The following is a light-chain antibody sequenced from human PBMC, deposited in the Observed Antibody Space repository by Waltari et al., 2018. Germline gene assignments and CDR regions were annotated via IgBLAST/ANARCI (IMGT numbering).Light chain of an antibody. V-gene: IGLV2-23*02. CDR2: EVT. CDR1: NNDVGKYNY. J-gene: IGLJ2*01. Sequence: QSALTQPASVSGSPGQSISLSCTGTNNDVGKYNYVSWYQHFPGKAPKLMIHEVTKRPSGVSSRFAGSKSGNTAYLTISGLQAEDEADYYCSSYAGSNILLFGGVTKLTVL. CDR3: SSYAGSNILL.